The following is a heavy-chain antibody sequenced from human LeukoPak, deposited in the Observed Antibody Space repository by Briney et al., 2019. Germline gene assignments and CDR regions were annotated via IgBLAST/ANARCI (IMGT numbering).Heavy chain of an antibody. Sequence: GGSLRLSCVVSGFNSEDHAMHWVRQAPGKGLEWVSGIYWSSSGTGYADSVKGRFTISRDNAKNSLYLQMNSLRAEDTAVYYCARGVAVAGNAVDYWGQGTLVTVSS. CDR2: IYWSSSGT. D-gene: IGHD6-19*01. J-gene: IGHJ4*02. CDR3: ARGVAVAGNAVDY. CDR1: GFNSEDHA. V-gene: IGHV3-9*02.